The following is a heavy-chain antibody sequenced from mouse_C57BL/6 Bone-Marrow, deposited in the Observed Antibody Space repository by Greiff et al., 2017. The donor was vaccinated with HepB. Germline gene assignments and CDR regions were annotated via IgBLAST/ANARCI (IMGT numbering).Heavy chain of an antibody. J-gene: IGHJ1*03. CDR3: ARGVVARYWYFDV. CDR1: GFTFSDYY. V-gene: IGHV5-16*01. D-gene: IGHD1-1*01. CDR2: INYDGSST. Sequence: EVNLVESEGGLVQPGSSMKLSCTASGFTFSDYYMAWVRQVPEKGLEWVANINYDGSSTYYLDSLKSRFIISRDNAKNILYLQMSSLKSEDTATYYCARGVVARYWYFDVWGTGTTVTVSS.